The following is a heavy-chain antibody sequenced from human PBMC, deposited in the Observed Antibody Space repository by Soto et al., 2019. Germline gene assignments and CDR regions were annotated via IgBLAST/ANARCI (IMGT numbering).Heavy chain of an antibody. Sequence: GGSLRLSCAASGFTFSNYNMNWVRQAPGEGLEWVSTILSIGTTYYADSVKGRFTISRDNSKNTLYLKMDSLRAEDTAVYFCAKKLRKTGGNFFHPWGQGALVTVSS. CDR2: ILSIGTT. V-gene: IGHV3-23*01. J-gene: IGHJ5*02. D-gene: IGHD2-8*02. CDR1: GFTFSNYN. CDR3: AKKLRKTGGNFFHP.